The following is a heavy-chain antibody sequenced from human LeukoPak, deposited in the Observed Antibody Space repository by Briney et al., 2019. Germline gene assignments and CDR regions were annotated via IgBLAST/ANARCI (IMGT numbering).Heavy chain of an antibody. Sequence: SVKVSCKASGGTFSSYAISWVRQALGQGLEWMGGIIPIFGTANYAQKFQGRVTITADESTSTAYMELSSLRSEDTAVYYCATDYSNYAYYYYYYGMDVWGQGTTVTVSS. V-gene: IGHV1-69*13. J-gene: IGHJ6*02. CDR1: GGTFSSYA. CDR2: IIPIFGTA. CDR3: ATDYSNYAYYYYYYGMDV. D-gene: IGHD4-11*01.